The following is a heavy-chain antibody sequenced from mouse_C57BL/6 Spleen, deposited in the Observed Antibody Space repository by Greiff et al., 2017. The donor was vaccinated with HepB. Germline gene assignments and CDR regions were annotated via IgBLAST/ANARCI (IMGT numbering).Heavy chain of an antibody. CDR2: IRSKSSNYAT. Sequence: GGGLVQPKGSLKLSCAASGFTFNTYAMHWVRQAAGKGLEWVARIRSKSSNYATYYADSVKDRFTISRDDSQSMLYLQMNNLKTEDTAMYYCVRDRGYGNFFDYWGQGTTLTVSS. D-gene: IGHD2-10*02. CDR1: GFTFNTYA. J-gene: IGHJ2*01. CDR3: VRDRGYGNFFDY. V-gene: IGHV10-3*01.